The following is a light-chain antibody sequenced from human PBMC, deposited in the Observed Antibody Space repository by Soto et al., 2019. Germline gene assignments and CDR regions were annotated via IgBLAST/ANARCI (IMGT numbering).Light chain of an antibody. CDR1: SSNIGAGYD. J-gene: IGLJ3*02. CDR3: QSYDISLSAWV. V-gene: IGLV1-40*01. CDR2: LNN. Sequence: QSALTQPPSVSGAPGQRVTISCTGTSSNIGAGYDVHWYQHLPGTAPKLLIFLNNNRPSGVPDRFSGSKSGTSASLAITGLQAEDEADYYCQSYDISLSAWVFGGGTKLTVL.